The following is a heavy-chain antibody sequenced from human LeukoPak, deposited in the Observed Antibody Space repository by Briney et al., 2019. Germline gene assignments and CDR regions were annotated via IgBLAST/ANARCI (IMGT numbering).Heavy chain of an antibody. V-gene: IGHV4-59*08. CDR3: AGGGDKAKTGY. J-gene: IGHJ4*02. D-gene: IGHD2-15*01. CDR1: GGSVTSYY. Sequence: SETLSLTCTVSGGSVTSYYWSWIRQPPGKGPEWIGYIYYNGGTNYNPSLKSRITISLDTSKNQFSLRLSSVTAADTAVYYCAGGGDKAKTGYWGQGTLVTVSS. CDR2: IYYNGGT.